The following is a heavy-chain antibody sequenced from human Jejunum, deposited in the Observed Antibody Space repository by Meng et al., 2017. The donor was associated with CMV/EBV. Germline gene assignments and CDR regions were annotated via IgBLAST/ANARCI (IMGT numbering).Heavy chain of an antibody. CDR3: ARGLRIVGTALAF. Sequence: SGYDFNSYDINWVRQATGKGLEWMGWMNPIRGNTVYAQKFQGRVTMTRDSSINTAYLELSSLTSEDTAVYYCARGLRIVGTALAFWGQGSLVTVSS. CDR1: GYDFNSYD. V-gene: IGHV1-8*01. CDR2: MNPIRGNT. J-gene: IGHJ4*02. D-gene: IGHD1-7*01.